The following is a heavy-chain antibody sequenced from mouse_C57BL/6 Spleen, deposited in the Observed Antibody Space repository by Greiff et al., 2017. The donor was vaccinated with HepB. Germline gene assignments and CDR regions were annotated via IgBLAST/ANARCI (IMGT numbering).Heavy chain of an antibody. D-gene: IGHD2-14*01. J-gene: IGHJ4*01. Sequence: EVQLQQSGAELVRPGASVKLSCTASGFNIKDDYMHWVKQRPEQGLEWIGWIDPENGDTEYASKFQGKATITADTSANTAYLQLSRLTSEDTAVYYCTRVQGDYWGQGTSVTVSS. CDR1: GFNIKDDY. CDR3: TRVQGDY. V-gene: IGHV14-4*01. CDR2: IDPENGDT.